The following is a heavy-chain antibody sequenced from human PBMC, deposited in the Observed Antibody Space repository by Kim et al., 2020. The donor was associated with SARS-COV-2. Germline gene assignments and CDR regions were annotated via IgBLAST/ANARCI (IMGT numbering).Heavy chain of an antibody. J-gene: IGHJ4*02. CDR2: T. V-gene: IGHV1-8*01. CDR3: ARAVAAYGIDY. Sequence: TGYAQKFQGRVTMTRNTSISKAYMELSSLRSEDTAVYYCARAVAAYGIDYWGQGTLVTVSS. D-gene: IGHD6-19*01.